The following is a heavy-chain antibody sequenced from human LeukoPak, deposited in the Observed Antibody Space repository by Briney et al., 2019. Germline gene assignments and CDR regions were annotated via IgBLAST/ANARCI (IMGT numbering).Heavy chain of an antibody. Sequence: SETLSLTCTISGGSISSYYWSWIRQPSAKGLEWIGYIYYSGSTNYNPSLKSRVTISVDTSRNQFSLKLSSVTAADTAVYYCARDRVFGHDWYFDLWGRGTLVTVSS. CDR3: ARDRVFGHDWYFDL. V-gene: IGHV4-59*01. CDR2: IYYSGST. CDR1: GGSISSYY. D-gene: IGHD3/OR15-3a*01. J-gene: IGHJ2*01.